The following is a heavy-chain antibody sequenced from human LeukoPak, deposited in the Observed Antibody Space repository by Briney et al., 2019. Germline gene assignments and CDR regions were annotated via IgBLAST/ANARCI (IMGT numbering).Heavy chain of an antibody. V-gene: IGHV4-59*08. J-gene: IGHJ3*01. CDR1: GGFISTYY. D-gene: IGHD5-18*01. CDR2: VRYSGNT. Sequence: PSETLSLTCTVSGGFISTYYWSWIRQPPGKGLEWIGYVRYSGNTNYNPSLKSRVTVSVDTSKSQFSLKLSSVTAADTAVYYCARHWTGDTSMTDGFDLWGQGTTVTVSS. CDR3: ARHWTGDTSMTDGFDL.